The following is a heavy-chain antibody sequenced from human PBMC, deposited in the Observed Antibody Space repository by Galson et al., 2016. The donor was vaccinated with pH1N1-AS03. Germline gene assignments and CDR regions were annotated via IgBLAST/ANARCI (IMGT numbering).Heavy chain of an antibody. CDR1: GGSMSTYY. D-gene: IGHD3-10*01. Sequence: ETLSLTCSVSGGSMSTYYWSWIRQPAGKGLEWIGRVHNSGNTYYSPSLKSRVAMSVDTSTNHFSLTLNSVTAADTAVYFFARGTNFYGAGSYNSPDSYFDIWGRGTLVTVSS. V-gene: IGHV4-4*07. CDR3: ARGTNFYGAGSYNSPDSYFDI. CDR2: VHNSGNT. J-gene: IGHJ2*01.